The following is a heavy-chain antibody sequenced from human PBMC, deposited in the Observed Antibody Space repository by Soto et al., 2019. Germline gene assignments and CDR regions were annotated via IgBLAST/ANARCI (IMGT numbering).Heavy chain of an antibody. D-gene: IGHD5-18*01. CDR1: GGTFSSYT. CDR3: ARRGDSYGLYYFDY. CDR2: IIPILDTT. J-gene: IGHJ4*02. Sequence: QVQLVQSGAEVKKPGSSVKVSCKASGGTFSSYTISWVRQAPGQGLEWMGGIIPILDTTNYAQKFQGRVTITADESTSTAYMELSSLRSEDTAVYYCARRGDSYGLYYFDYWGQGTVVNVSS. V-gene: IGHV1-69*01.